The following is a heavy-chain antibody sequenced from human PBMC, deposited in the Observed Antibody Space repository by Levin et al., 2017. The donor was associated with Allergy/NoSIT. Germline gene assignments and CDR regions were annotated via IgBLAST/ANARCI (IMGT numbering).Heavy chain of an antibody. V-gene: IGHV3-7*01. CDR1: DFTFGSYW. J-gene: IGHJ3*02. CDR3: TRDRTYYNSGRYYDLFDI. D-gene: IGHD3-22*01. Sequence: LSLTCVASDFTFGSYWMTWVRQAPGKGLEWVANIKRDGDEKHYVDSVRGRFTISRDNARNSLYLQMNNLRAEDTAVYFCTRDRTYYNSGRYYDLFDIWGQGTMVTVSS. CDR2: IKRDGDEK.